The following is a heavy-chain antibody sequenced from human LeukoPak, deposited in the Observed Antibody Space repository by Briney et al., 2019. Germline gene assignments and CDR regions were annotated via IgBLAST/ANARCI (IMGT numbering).Heavy chain of an antibody. CDR3: ARRGYYGSGSFPDY. CDR2: ISVYDGNR. D-gene: IGHD3-10*01. Sequence: ASVKVSCKASGHTFTSYGINWVRQTPGQGLEWMGWISVYDGNRNYAQNLQGRVTMTTDTSTSTAYMELRSLRSDDTAVYYCARRGYYGSGSFPDYWGQGTLVTVSS. V-gene: IGHV1-18*01. CDR1: GHTFTSYG. J-gene: IGHJ4*02.